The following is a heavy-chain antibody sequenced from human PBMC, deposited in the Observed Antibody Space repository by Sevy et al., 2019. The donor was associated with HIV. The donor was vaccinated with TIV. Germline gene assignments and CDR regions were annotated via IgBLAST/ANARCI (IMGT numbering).Heavy chain of an antibody. J-gene: IGHJ6*02. CDR1: GGPISSGGYS. V-gene: IGHV4-30-2*01. Sequence: SEILSLTCAVSGGPISSGGYSWSWIRQPPGKGLEWIGYIYHSGSTYYNPSLKSRVTISVDRSKNQFSLKLSSVTAADTAVYYCARGGYYYGMDVWGQGTTVTVS. CDR2: IYHSGST. CDR3: ARGGYYYGMDV.